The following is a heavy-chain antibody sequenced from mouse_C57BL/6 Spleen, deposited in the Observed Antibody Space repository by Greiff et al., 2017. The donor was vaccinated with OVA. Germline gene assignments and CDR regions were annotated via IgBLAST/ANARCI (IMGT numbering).Heavy chain of an antibody. J-gene: IGHJ4*01. CDR1: GYTFTDYY. V-gene: IGHV1-26*01. D-gene: IGHD1-1*02. CDR2: INPNNGGT. CDR3: ARVVPYAMDY. Sequence: EVQLQQSGPELVKPGASVKISCKASGYTFTDYYMNWVKQSHGKSLEWIGDINPNNGGTSYNQKFKGKATLTVDKSSSTAYMELRSLTSEDSAVYYCARVVPYAMDYWGQGTSVTVSS.